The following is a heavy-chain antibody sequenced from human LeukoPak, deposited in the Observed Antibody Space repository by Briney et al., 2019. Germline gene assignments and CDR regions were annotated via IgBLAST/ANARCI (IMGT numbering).Heavy chain of an antibody. J-gene: IGHJ6*02. Sequence: PRGSLRLSCAASGFTFDDYAMHWVRQAPGKGLEWVSGISWNSGSIGYADSVKGRFAISRDNAKNSLYLQMNSLRAEDTALYYCAKDIGPARYYYGMDVWGQGTTVTVSS. CDR2: ISWNSGSI. V-gene: IGHV3-9*01. CDR1: GFTFDDYA. CDR3: AKDIGPARYYYGMDV.